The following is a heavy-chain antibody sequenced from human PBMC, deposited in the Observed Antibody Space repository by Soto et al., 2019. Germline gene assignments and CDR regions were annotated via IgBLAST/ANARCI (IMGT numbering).Heavy chain of an antibody. CDR1: GFTFSNYA. CDR2: ISGSGGST. V-gene: IGHV3-23*01. J-gene: IGHJ4*02. Sequence: GGSLRLSCAAAGFTFSNYAVTWVRQAPGKGLEWVSTISGSGGSTYYADSVKGRFTISRDNSKNTLYLQMNSLRAEDTAVYYCAKDRVSYCGGDCSQYYFDYWGQGTLVTVSS. CDR3: AKDRVSYCGGDCSQYYFDY. D-gene: IGHD2-21*02.